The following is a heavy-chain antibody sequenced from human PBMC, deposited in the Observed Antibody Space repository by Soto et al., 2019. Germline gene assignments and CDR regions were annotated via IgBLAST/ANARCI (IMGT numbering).Heavy chain of an antibody. J-gene: IGHJ6*02. CDR1: GGTISSYA. CDR3: ASKGDYSPRVRVGMDV. CDR2: IIPIFGTA. V-gene: IGHV1-69*13. Sequence: ASVKGSCKASGGTISSYAISWVRKAPGQGLEWMGGIIPIFGTANYAQKFQGRVTITADESTSTAYMELSSLRSEDTAVYYCASKGDYSPRVRVGMDVWGQGTAVTVSS. D-gene: IGHD4-4*01.